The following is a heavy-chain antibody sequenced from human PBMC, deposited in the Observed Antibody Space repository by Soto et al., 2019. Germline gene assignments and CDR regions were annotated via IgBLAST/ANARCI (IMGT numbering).Heavy chain of an antibody. CDR3: AKAKQGYSSSCPDY. CDR2: ISYDGSNK. D-gene: IGHD6-13*01. CDR1: GFTFSSYG. Sequence: QVQLVESGGGVVQPGRSLRLSCAASGFTFSSYGMHWVRQAPGKGLEWVAVISYDGSNKYYADSVKGRFTISRDNSKNTLYLQMNSLRAEDTAVYYCAKAKQGYSSSCPDYWGQGTLVTVSS. V-gene: IGHV3-30*18. J-gene: IGHJ4*02.